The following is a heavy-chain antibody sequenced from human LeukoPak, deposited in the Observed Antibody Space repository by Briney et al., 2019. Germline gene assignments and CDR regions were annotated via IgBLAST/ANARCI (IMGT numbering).Heavy chain of an antibody. CDR1: GFIFSTFS. CDR3: TRDRGTYFYSTGY. CDR2: IYHDGAT. J-gene: IGHJ4*02. V-gene: IGHV3-66*01. D-gene: IGHD2-21*01. Sequence: GGSLRLSCTASGFIFSTFSMNWVRQAPGKGLEWVSVIYHDGATYYADSVRGRFVISRDISRNTLYLQMNSLRAEDTAVYYCTRDRGTYFYSTGYWGQGILVTVSS.